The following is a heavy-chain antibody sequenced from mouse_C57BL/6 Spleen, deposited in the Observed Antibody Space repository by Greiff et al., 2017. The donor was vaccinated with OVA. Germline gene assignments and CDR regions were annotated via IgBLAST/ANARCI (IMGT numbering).Heavy chain of an antibody. CDR2: INPNYGTT. CDR3: MITAWAPWLAY. Sequence: EVQLQQSGPELVKPGASVKISCKASGYSFTDYNMNWVKQSNGKSLEWIGVINPNYGTTSYNQKFKGKATLTVDQSSSTAYMQLNSLTSEDSAVDYAMITAWAPWLAYWGQGTLVTVSA. D-gene: IGHD2-4*01. CDR1: GYSFTDYN. J-gene: IGHJ3*01. V-gene: IGHV1-39*01.